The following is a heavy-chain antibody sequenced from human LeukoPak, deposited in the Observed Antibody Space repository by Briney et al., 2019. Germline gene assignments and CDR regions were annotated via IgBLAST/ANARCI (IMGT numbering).Heavy chain of an antibody. J-gene: IGHJ5*02. V-gene: IGHV3-7*01. CDR1: GFTFSSYS. D-gene: IGHD3-16*01. Sequence: PGGSLRLSCAASGFTFSSYSMNWVRQAPGKGLEWVANIRKGGSEIYYADSVRGRFTISRDNAKNSLYLQMNSLRAEDTAVYYCARVLGAYSNVYGPDFDPWGQGTLVTVSS. CDR2: IRKGGSEI. CDR3: ARVLGAYSNVYGPDFDP.